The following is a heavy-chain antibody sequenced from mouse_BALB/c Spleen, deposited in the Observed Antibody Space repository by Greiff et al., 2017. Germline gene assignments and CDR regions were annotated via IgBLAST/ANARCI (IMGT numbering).Heavy chain of an antibody. Sequence: QVQLKESGPELVRPGVSVKISCKGSGYTFTDYAMHWVKQSHAKSLEWIGVISTYYGNTNYNQKFKGKATMTVDKSSSTAYMELARLTSEDSAVYYCARDDGLLGGAMDYWGQGTSVTVSS. J-gene: IGHJ4*01. D-gene: IGHD2-3*01. CDR3: ARDDGLLGGAMDY. CDR1: GYTFTDYA. V-gene: IGHV1-67*01. CDR2: ISTYYGNT.